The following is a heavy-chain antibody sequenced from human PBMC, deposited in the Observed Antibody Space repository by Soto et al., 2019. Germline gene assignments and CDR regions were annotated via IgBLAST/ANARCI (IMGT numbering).Heavy chain of an antibody. CDR2: IWYDGSNK. J-gene: IGHJ4*02. V-gene: IGHV3-33*01. CDR3: ARGGEVLWFGEWIKNPPDY. CDR1: GFTFSSYG. D-gene: IGHD3-10*01. Sequence: VQLVESGGGVVQPGRSLRLSCAASGFTFSSYGMHWVRQAPGKGLEWVAVIWYDGSNKYYADSVKGGFTISRDNSKNTLYLQMNSLRAEDTAVYYGARGGEVLWFGEWIKNPPDYWGQGTLVTVSS.